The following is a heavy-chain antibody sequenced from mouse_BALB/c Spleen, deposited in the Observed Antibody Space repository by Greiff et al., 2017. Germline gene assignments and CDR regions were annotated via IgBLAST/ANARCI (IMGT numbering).Heavy chain of an antibody. D-gene: IGHD2-4*01. CDR1: GFTFSSYA. CDR3: ARLGDIYYDYDVWFAY. CDR2: ISSGGSYT. Sequence: EVMLVESGGGLVKPGGSLKLSCAASGFTFSSYAMSWVRQTPEKRLEWVATISSGGSYTYYPDSVKGRFTISRDNAKNTLYLQMSSLRSEDTAMYYCARLGDIYYDYDVWFAYWGQGTLVTVSA. V-gene: IGHV5-9-1*01. J-gene: IGHJ3*01.